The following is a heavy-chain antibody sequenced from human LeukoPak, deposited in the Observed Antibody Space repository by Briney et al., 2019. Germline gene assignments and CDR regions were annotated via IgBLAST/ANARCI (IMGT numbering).Heavy chain of an antibody. CDR2: IWHDGSHK. V-gene: IGHV3-30*02. CDR3: ASIAAAGSDAFDI. D-gene: IGHD6-13*01. Sequence: PGGSLRLSCAASGFNFDTYAMHWVRQAPGQGLEWVALIWHDGSHKFYSNSVRGQFTISRDNSKNTVYLQMNSLRAEDTAVYYCASIAAAGSDAFDIWGQGTMVTVSS. CDR1: GFNFDTYA. J-gene: IGHJ3*02.